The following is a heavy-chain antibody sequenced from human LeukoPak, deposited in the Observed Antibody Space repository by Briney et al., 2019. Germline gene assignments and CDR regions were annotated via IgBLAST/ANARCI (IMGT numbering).Heavy chain of an antibody. CDR2: IQPDGSEK. J-gene: IGHJ6*04. V-gene: IGHV3-7*01. CDR3: AELGITMIGGV. Sequence: GGSLRLSCVASGFTFSSYWMTWVRQAPGKGLEWVATIQPDGSEKYYVDSVKGRFTISRDNAKNSLYLQMNSLRAEDTAVYYCAELGITMIGGVWGKGTTVTISS. CDR1: GFTFSSYW. D-gene: IGHD3-10*02.